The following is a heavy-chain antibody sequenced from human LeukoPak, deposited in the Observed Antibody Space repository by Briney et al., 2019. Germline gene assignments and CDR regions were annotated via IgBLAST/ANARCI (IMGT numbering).Heavy chain of an antibody. CDR1: GFTFSSYS. CDR2: ITGGSSTIT. D-gene: IGHD6-13*01. CDR3: ATESSAALDY. V-gene: IGHV3-48*01. J-gene: IGHJ4*02. Sequence: GGSLRLSCAASGFTFSSYSMNWVRQAPGKGLEWLSYITGGSSTITYYADSVKGRFTISRDNAKNSLYLQMNSLRSEDTSVYFCATESSAALDYWGQGTLVTVSS.